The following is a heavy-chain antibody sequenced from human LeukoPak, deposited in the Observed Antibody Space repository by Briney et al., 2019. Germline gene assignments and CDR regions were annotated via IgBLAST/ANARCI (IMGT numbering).Heavy chain of an antibody. CDR2: IIPIFGTA. Sequence: ASVKASCKASGGTFSSYAISWVRQAPGQGLEWMGGIIPIFGTANYAQKFQGRVTITADESTSTAYMELSSLRSEDTAIYYCARGMGYSYVYGTDYWGQGTLVTVSS. CDR1: GGTFSSYA. J-gene: IGHJ4*02. CDR3: ARGMGYSYVYGTDY. V-gene: IGHV1-69*13. D-gene: IGHD5-18*01.